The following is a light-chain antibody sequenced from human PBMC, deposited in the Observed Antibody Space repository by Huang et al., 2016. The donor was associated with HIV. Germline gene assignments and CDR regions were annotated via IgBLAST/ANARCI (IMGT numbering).Light chain of an antibody. V-gene: IGKV3-20*01. Sequence: EIVLTQSPGTLSLSPGGRATLSCRASQSVSNNFLAWYQQKPGQAPRLLSYGASSRATGVPDRFSGSGAGTDFTLAISKLEPEDFAVYYCQQYGSSPVTFGPGAKVDIK. CDR3: QQYGSSPVT. J-gene: IGKJ3*01. CDR2: GAS. CDR1: QSVSNNF.